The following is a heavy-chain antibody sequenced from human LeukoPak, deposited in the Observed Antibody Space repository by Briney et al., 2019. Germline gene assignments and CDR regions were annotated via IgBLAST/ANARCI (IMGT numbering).Heavy chain of an antibody. D-gene: IGHD3-10*01. Sequence: GGSLRLSCTASGFTFSDYNMNWVRQAPGKGLEWISSISGLSSYLYYADSVKGRFTISRDNAQNSLFLQMNSLSLDDTAVYYCARHRLLWFGEVAYYFDYWGQGTLVTVSS. CDR2: ISGLSSYL. V-gene: IGHV3-21*01. CDR3: ARHRLLWFGEVAYYFDY. CDR1: GFTFSDYN. J-gene: IGHJ4*02.